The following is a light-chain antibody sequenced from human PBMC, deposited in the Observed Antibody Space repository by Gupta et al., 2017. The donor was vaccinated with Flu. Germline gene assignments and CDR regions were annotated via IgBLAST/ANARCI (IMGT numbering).Light chain of an antibody. CDR3: QQEDNSPQT. V-gene: IGKV3-20*01. J-gene: IGKJ1*01. CDR2: GAS. CDR1: QNVNNNY. Sequence: EIVITQSPGTLSLSPGERATLSCRASQNVNNNYLAWYRQKPGQSPRLLIFGASSRATGIPDRFSGSGSGTDFTLTISRLEPEDFAVYYCQQEDNSPQTFGQGTKVEIK.